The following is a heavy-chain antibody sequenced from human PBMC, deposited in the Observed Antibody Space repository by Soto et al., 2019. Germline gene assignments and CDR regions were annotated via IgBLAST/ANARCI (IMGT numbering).Heavy chain of an antibody. V-gene: IGHV3-66*01. CDR1: GFTVSSNY. D-gene: IGHD3-3*01. J-gene: IGHJ5*02. CDR3: ARVSDFWSGYGYPDWFDP. CDR2: IYSGGST. Sequence: GGSLRLSCAASGFTVSSNYMSWVRQAPGKGLEWVSVIYSGGSTYYADSVKGRFTISRDNSKNTLYLQMNSLRAEDTAVYYCARVSDFWSGYGYPDWFDPWGQGTLVTVSS.